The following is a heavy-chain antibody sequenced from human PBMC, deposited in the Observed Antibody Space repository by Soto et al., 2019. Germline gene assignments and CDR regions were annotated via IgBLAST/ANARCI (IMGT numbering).Heavy chain of an antibody. V-gene: IGHV4-30-2*01. D-gene: IGHD6-13*01. CDR2: IYPNGRT. CDR1: GGSFSSGGYS. CDR3: ARVPAAGRAYFDY. Sequence: QLQLQESGSGLVKPSQTLSLTCAVSGGSFSSGGYSWSWIRQPPGKGLEWIGYIYPNGRTHYNTSLKSRVTISVDRSKNQFSLELISVTDADTAVYYCARVPAAGRAYFDYWGQGTLVTVSS. J-gene: IGHJ4*02.